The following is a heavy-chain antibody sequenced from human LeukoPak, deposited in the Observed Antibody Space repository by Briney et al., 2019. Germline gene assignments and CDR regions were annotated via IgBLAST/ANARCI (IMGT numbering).Heavy chain of an antibody. J-gene: IGHJ4*02. D-gene: IGHD3-22*01. CDR3: ATYYSDTSARD. CDR1: GYTFTGYY. CDR2: INPNSGGT. Sequence: ASVKVSCKASGYTFTGYYMHWVQQAPGQGLEWMGWINPNSGGTNYAPKFQGRVTMTRDTSISTAYMELSGLTSDDTAVYFCATYYSDTSARDWGQGTLVTVSS. V-gene: IGHV1-2*02.